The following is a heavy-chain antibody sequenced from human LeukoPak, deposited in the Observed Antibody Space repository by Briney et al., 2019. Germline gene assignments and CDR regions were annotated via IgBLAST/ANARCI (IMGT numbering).Heavy chain of an antibody. Sequence: GGSLRLSCAASGFTFSSYSMNWVRQAPGKGLEWVSYISSSSSTIYYADSVKGRFTISRDNAKNSLYLQMNSLRAEDTAVYYCARDPITIFGVEPLGGWFDPWGQGTLVTVSS. CDR2: ISSSSSTI. V-gene: IGHV3-48*01. J-gene: IGHJ5*02. CDR3: ARDPITIFGVEPLGGWFDP. CDR1: GFTFSSYS. D-gene: IGHD3-3*01.